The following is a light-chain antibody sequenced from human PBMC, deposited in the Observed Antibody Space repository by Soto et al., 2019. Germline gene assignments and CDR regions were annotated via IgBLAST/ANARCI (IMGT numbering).Light chain of an antibody. J-gene: IGKJ3*01. Sequence: EIVLTQSPDTLSLSPGERATLSCRASQSVSSSLAWYQQKPGQAPRLLIYDASNRATGIPARFSGSGSGTDFTLTISSLEPEDFAVYYCQQRSNWPPEVTFGPGNKVDIK. CDR2: DAS. CDR3: QQRSNWPPEVT. CDR1: QSVSSS. V-gene: IGKV3-11*01.